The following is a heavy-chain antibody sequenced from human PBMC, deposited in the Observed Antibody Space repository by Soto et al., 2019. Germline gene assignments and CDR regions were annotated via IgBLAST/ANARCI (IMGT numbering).Heavy chain of an antibody. J-gene: IGHJ4*02. D-gene: IGHD6-13*01. V-gene: IGHV3-30*18. Sequence: GGSLRLSCAASGFTFSSYGMHWVRQAPGKGLEWVAVISYDGSNKYYADSVKGRFTISRDNSKNTLYLQMNSLRAEDTAVYYCAKDASSWPDYWGQGTLVTGSS. CDR1: GFTFSSYG. CDR3: AKDASSWPDY. CDR2: ISYDGSNK.